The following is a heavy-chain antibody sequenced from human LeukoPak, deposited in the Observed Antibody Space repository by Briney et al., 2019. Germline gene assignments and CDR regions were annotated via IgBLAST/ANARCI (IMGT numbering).Heavy chain of an antibody. V-gene: IGHV3-48*03. CDR3: ARVFGGAVADY. CDR2: ISSSGSKI. J-gene: IGHJ4*02. CDR1: GFTFSGYE. D-gene: IGHD6-19*01. Sequence: GGSLRLSCAASGFTFSGYEMNWVRQAPGKGLEWVSYISSSGSKIYYADSVKGRFTISRDNAKNSLDLQMNSLRAEDTAVYYCARVFGGAVADYWGQGTLVTVSS.